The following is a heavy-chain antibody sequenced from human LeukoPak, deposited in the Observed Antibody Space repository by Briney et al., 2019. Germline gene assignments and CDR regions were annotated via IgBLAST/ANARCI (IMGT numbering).Heavy chain of an antibody. D-gene: IGHD6-19*01. J-gene: IGHJ3*02. CDR1: GGSISSSSYY. Sequence: PSETLSLTCTVSGGSISSSSYYWGWIRQPPGKGLEWIGSIYYSGSTYYNPSLKSRVTISVDTSKNQFSLKLSSVTAADTAVYYCARRGGVAVARPSRRTDAFDIWGQGTLVTVSS. V-gene: IGHV4-39*07. CDR3: ARRGGVAVARPSRRTDAFDI. CDR2: IYYSGST.